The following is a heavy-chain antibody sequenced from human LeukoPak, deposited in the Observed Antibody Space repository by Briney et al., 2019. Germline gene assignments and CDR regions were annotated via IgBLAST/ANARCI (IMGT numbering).Heavy chain of an antibody. CDR3: AKMKGHPLPKYFMDV. Sequence: GGSLRLSCAASGFTFSNFAMSWVRRTPGKGLEWVSGIINSGDTLYGDSVKGRFTISRDNSKNTLYLEMNSLRAEDTAIYYCAKMKGHPLPKYFMDVWGQGTTVTVSS. J-gene: IGHJ6*01. V-gene: IGHV3-23*01. D-gene: IGHD2/OR15-2a*01. CDR1: GFTFSNFA. CDR2: IINSGDT.